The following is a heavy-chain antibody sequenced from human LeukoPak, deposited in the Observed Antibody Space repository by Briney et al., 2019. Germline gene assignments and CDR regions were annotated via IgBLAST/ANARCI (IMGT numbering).Heavy chain of an antibody. J-gene: IGHJ4*02. CDR2: IYSGDRA. CDR1: GFTVSSNY. D-gene: IGHD3-22*01. V-gene: IGHV3-66*01. CDR3: ARGTLIVGYFDY. Sequence: GGSLRLSCAASGFTVSSNYMSWVRQAPGKGLEWVSVIYSGDRAYYADSVKDRFTISRDNSKNTLYLQMKSLRAEGTAVYFCARGTLIVGYFDYWGQGTLVTVSS.